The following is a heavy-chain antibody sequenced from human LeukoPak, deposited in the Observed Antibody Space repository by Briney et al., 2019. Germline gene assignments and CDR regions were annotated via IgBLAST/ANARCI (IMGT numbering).Heavy chain of an antibody. CDR1: GGSISSYY. Sequence: SETLSLTCTVSGGSISSYYWSWIRQPPGKGLEWIGYIYYSGSTNYNPSLKSRVTISVDTSKNQFSLKLSSVTAADTAVYYCARGYGSGSYYNFHDAFDIWGQGTMVTVSS. V-gene: IGHV4-59*01. CDR3: ARGYGSGSYYNFHDAFDI. D-gene: IGHD3-10*01. CDR2: IYYSGST. J-gene: IGHJ3*02.